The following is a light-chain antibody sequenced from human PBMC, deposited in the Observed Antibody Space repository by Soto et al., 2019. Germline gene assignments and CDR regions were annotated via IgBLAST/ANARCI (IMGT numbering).Light chain of an antibody. CDR1: QSVSSGY. J-gene: IGKJ3*01. CDR2: GAS. Sequence: EIVLTQSPGTLSLSPGERATLSCRASQSVSSGYLAWYQQKPGQAPRLLIYGASSRATGIPDRFGGSGSGTDFTLTISRLEPEDCAVYYCQQYGSSAFTFGPGTKVDIK. CDR3: QQYGSSAFT. V-gene: IGKV3-20*01.